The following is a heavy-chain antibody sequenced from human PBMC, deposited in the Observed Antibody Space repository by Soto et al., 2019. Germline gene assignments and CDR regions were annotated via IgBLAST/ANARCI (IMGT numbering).Heavy chain of an antibody. CDR2: IYYSGST. CDR1: GGSISSYY. J-gene: IGHJ6*02. CDR3: ARDTHHISPGTPTLYDGMDV. V-gene: IGHV4-59*01. D-gene: IGHD1-1*01. Sequence: SETLSLTCTVSGGSISSYYWSWIRQPPGKGLEWIGYIYYSGSTNYNPSLKSRVTTSVDTSKNQFSLKLSSVTAADTAVYYCARDTHHISPGTPTLYDGMDVWGRGTTVTVSS.